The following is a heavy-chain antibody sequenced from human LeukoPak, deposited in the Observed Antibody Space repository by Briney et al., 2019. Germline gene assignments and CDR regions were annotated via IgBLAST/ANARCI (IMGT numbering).Heavy chain of an antibody. Sequence: SQTLSLTCAISGDSVSSNSAAWNWIRQSPWRGLEWLGRTYCRSKWYNDYAVSVKSRIAINPDTSKNQFSLQLNSVTPEDTAVYYCARRAGIAVADGYYYYMDVWGKGTTVTISS. CDR1: GDSVSSNSAA. CDR3: ARRAGIAVADGYYYYMDV. CDR2: TYCRSKWYN. V-gene: IGHV6-1*01. D-gene: IGHD6-19*01. J-gene: IGHJ6*03.